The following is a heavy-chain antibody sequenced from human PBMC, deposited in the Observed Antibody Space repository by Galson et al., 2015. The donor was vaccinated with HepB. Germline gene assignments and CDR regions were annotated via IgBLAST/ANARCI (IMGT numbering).Heavy chain of an antibody. Sequence: SLRLSCAASGFSVNDNNMCWVRQAPGKGLEWVSVVHGNGDIYYAEPVKGRFSTSRDIRMNTLSLHMKSLRAEDTAMYYCASFGGSYIGGWGRGTLVTVSS. CDR1: GFSVNDNN. D-gene: IGHD3-16*01. J-gene: IGHJ4*02. CDR3: ASFGGSYIGG. CDR2: VHGNGDI. V-gene: IGHV3-53*01.